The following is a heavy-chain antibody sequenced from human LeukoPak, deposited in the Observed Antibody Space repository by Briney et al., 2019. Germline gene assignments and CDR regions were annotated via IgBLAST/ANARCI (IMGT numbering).Heavy chain of an antibody. CDR1: GFTVSSNY. J-gene: IGHJ4*02. CDR2: IYSGGST. CDR3: ARDSTGFTFDY. V-gene: IGHV3-53*01. Sequence: GGSLRLSCAASGFTVSSNYMSWVRQAPGKGLEWVSVIYSGGSTYYADSVKGRFTISRDNSKNTLYLQMNSLRAEDTSVYYCARDSTGFTFDYWGQGTLVTVSS. D-gene: IGHD2-8*02.